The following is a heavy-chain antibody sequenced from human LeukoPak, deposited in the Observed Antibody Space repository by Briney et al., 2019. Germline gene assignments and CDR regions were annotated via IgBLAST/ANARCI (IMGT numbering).Heavy chain of an antibody. CDR1: GFTFSNYA. CDR3: AKADSSSWTYDY. Sequence: GSLRLSCAASGFTFSNYAMNWVRQAPGKGLEWVSAIIGSGDSTYYADSVKGRFTISRDNSKNTLYLQMNSLRAEDTAVYYCAKADSSSWTYDYWGQGTLVTVSS. D-gene: IGHD6-13*01. J-gene: IGHJ4*02. V-gene: IGHV3-23*01. CDR2: IIGSGDST.